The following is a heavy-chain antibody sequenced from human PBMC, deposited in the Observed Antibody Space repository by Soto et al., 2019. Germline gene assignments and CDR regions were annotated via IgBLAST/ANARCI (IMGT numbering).Heavy chain of an antibody. CDR2: IIPIFGTA. Sequence: GASGKSSCKASGGTFSSYAISWVRQAPGQGLEWMGGIIPIFGTANYAQKFQGRVTITADESTGTAYMELSSLRSEDTAVYYCARDLRYCTNGVCYTEFDYWGQGTLVTVSS. V-gene: IGHV1-69*13. CDR1: GGTFSSYA. D-gene: IGHD2-8*01. CDR3: ARDLRYCTNGVCYTEFDY. J-gene: IGHJ4*02.